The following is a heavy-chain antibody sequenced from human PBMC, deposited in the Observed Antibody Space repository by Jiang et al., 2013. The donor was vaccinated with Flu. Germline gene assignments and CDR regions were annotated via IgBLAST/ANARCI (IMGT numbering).Heavy chain of an antibody. CDR1: GGSISSSGYH. CDR2: IYYSGST. Sequence: TCGVSGGSISSSGYHWGWIRQPPGKGLEWIGSIYYSGSTYYNPSLKSRVTISVDTSNNQFFLRLTSVAAADTAVYYCARSQGFADLLNIDFWGQGALVTVTS. D-gene: IGHD3-10*01. CDR3: ARSQGFADLLNIDF. J-gene: IGHJ4*02. V-gene: IGHV4-39*01.